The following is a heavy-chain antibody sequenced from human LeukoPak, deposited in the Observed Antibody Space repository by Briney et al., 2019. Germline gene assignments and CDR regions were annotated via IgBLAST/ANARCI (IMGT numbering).Heavy chain of an antibody. J-gene: IGHJ4*02. CDR2: IRSDGSKK. CDR3: AKVSGSYLPNFDY. Sequence: GGSLRLSCAASGFTSSSYGMHWVRQAPGKGLEWVAFIRSDGSKKYYADSVKGRFTISRDNSKTTLYLQMNSLRAEDTAVYYCAKVSGSYLPNFDYWGQGTLVTVS. D-gene: IGHD2-15*01. CDR1: GFTSSSYG. V-gene: IGHV3-30*02.